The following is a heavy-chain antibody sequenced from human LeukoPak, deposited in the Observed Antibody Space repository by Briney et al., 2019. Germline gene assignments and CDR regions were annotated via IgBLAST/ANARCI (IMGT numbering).Heavy chain of an antibody. D-gene: IGHD5-12*01. CDR2: INHSGST. CDR1: GGSFSGYY. V-gene: IGHV4-34*01. J-gene: IGHJ4*02. CDR3: ARGRLRGYSGYDRGPYYFDY. Sequence: SETLSLTRAVYGGSFSGYYWSWIRQPPGKGLEWIGEINHSGSTNYNPSLKSRVTISVDTSKNQFSLKLSSVTAADTAVYYCARGRLRGYSGYDRGPYYFDYWGQGTLVTVSS.